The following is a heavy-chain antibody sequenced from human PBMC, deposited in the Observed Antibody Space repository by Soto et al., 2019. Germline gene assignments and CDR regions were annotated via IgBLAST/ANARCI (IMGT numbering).Heavy chain of an antibody. J-gene: IGHJ4*02. V-gene: IGHV4-59*01. CDR3: ARERSIFGVVTFDF. CDR1: GASLTNDY. Sequence: SETLSLTCSVSGASLTNDYWNWIRQSPGKGLEWIGDIYHSGYTKYNPSFESRVTISIDTSKNQFSLNLTSVTAADTAVYYCARERSIFGVVTFDFWGQGTLVPVSS. CDR2: IYHSGYT. D-gene: IGHD3-3*01.